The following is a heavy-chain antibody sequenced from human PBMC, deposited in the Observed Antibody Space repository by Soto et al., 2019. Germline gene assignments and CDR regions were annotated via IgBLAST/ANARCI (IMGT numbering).Heavy chain of an antibody. V-gene: IGHV3-23*01. CDR3: AKGLLIGYYYMDV. D-gene: IGHD1-26*01. CDR1: GFTFSSYA. CDR2: ISGSGGST. Sequence: GGSLRLSCTASGFTFSSYAMSWVRQAPGKGLEWVSAISGSGGSTYYADSVKGRFTISRDNSKNTLYLQMNSLRAEDTAVYYCAKGLLIGYYYMDVWGKGTTVTVSS. J-gene: IGHJ6*03.